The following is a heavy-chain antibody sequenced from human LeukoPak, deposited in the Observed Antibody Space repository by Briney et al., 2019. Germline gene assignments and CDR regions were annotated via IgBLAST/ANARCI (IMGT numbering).Heavy chain of an antibody. D-gene: IGHD2-15*01. V-gene: IGHV4-59*01. CDR1: GGSISSYY. CDR2: IYYSGST. J-gene: IGHJ4*02. CDR3: ARDQSCSGGSCYPGYYLDY. Sequence: SETLSLTCTVSGGSISSYYWSWIRQPPGQGMEWIGYIYYSGSTNYNPSLKSRVTISVDTSKNQFSLKLSSVTAADTAVYYCARDQSCSGGSCYPGYYLDYWGQGTLVTVSS.